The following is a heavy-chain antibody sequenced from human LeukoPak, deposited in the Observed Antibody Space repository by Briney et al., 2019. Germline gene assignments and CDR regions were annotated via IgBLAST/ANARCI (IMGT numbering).Heavy chain of an antibody. J-gene: IGHJ6*02. CDR2: ISGSGGST. CDR3: AKGLEYQLLVGYDYYGMDV. Sequence: PGRSLRLSCVGSGFRFDDYAMQWVRQAPGKGLEWVSVISGSGGSTFYADSVKGRFTISRDNSKNTLYLQMNSLRAEDTAIYYCAKGLEYQLLVGYDYYGMDVWGQGTTVTVSS. D-gene: IGHD2-2*01. V-gene: IGHV3-23*01. CDR1: GFRFDDYA.